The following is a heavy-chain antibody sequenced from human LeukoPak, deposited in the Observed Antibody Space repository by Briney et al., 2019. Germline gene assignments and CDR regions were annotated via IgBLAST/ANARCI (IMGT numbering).Heavy chain of an antibody. CDR3: SHKFTIFGVVILDV. D-gene: IGHD3-3*01. J-gene: IGHJ6*04. Sequence: SETLSLTCAVYGRSFSAYYWRWIRQPPGRGLEWIGEVNHSGSTNYNPSLKSRVTISVDTSKNQFSLRLSSVTAADTAVYYCSHKFTIFGVVILDVWGKGTTVTVSS. V-gene: IGHV4-34*01. CDR2: VNHSGST. CDR1: GRSFSAYY.